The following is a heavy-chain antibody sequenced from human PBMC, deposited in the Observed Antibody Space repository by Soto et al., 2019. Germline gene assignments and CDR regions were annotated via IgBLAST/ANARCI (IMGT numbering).Heavy chain of an antibody. J-gene: IGHJ4*02. V-gene: IGHV4-34*01. CDR2: INHSGDT. D-gene: IGHD6-19*01. CDR1: GGSFSGYY. Sequence: QVQLQQWGAGLLKPSETLSLTCAVYGGSFSGYYWSWIRQPPGKGLEWIGEINHSGDTNQNPSLKSRLSISVDTSKTQFSLKLRSVTAADTAVYYCARGISIRVAPDKYSFDSWGQGTLVTVSS. CDR3: ARGISIRVAPDKYSFDS.